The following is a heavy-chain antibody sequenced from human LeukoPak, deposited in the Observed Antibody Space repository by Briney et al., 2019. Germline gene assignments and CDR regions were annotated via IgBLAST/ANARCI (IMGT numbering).Heavy chain of an antibody. J-gene: IGHJ5*02. V-gene: IGHV3-21*01. Sequence: GGSLRLSCAASGFTFSSYSMNWVRQAPGKGLEWVSSISSSSSYIYYADSVKGRFTISRDNAKNSLYLQMNSLRAEDTAVYYCARDPLQQLAPRNNWFDPWGQGTLVTVSS. CDR1: GFTFSSYS. D-gene: IGHD6-13*01. CDR3: ARDPLQQLAPRNNWFDP. CDR2: ISSSSSYI.